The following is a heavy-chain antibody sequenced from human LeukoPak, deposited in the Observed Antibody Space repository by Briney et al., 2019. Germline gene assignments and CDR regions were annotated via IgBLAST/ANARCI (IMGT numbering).Heavy chain of an antibody. CDR2: IYYSGST. D-gene: IGHD3-22*01. CDR3: ARQFYESRSPHAKYFQQ. V-gene: IGHV4-39*01. Sequence: SETLSLTCSVSGGSISSSSYYSGWIRQAPGTGLEWIANIYYSGSTYYSPSLKSRLTISVDTSKNQFSLKLNSVTAADTAVYYCARQFYESRSPHAKYFQQWGQGTLVTVSS. J-gene: IGHJ1*01. CDR1: GGSISSSSYY.